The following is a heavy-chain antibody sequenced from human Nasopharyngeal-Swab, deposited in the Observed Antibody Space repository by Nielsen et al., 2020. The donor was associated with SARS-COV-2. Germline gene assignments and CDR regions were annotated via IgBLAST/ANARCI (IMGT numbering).Heavy chain of an antibody. Sequence: SETLSLTCTVSGGSVSSGSYYWSWIRQPPGKGLEWIRYIYYSGSTNYNPSLQSRVTISVDTSKNQFSLKLSSVNAADTAVDYCARVRGSGSYGDGWYFDLWGRGTLVTVSS. CDR2: IYYSGST. J-gene: IGHJ2*01. V-gene: IGHV4-61*01. D-gene: IGHD1-26*01. CDR1: GGSVSSGSYY. CDR3: ARVRGSGSYGDGWYFDL.